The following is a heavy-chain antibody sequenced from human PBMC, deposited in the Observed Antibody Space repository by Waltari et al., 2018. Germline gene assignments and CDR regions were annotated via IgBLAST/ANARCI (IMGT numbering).Heavy chain of an antibody. Sequence: QVQLVQSGAEVKKPGSSVKVSCKASGGTFSSYAISWVRQAPGQGLEWLGGISPIFGTANDAQKFQGRGTITADESTSTAYMELSSLRSEDTAVYYCARDPYYYGSGSEGFDYWGQGTLVTVSS. D-gene: IGHD3-10*01. J-gene: IGHJ4*02. V-gene: IGHV1-69*12. CDR3: ARDPYYYGSGSEGFDY. CDR2: ISPIFGTA. CDR1: GGTFSSYA.